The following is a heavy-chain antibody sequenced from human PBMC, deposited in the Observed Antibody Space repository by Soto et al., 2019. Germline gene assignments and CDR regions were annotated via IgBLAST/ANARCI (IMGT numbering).Heavy chain of an antibody. CDR2: IYYSGST. J-gene: IGHJ6*02. V-gene: IGHV4-59*12. D-gene: IGHD3-22*01. CDR3: ARDSGDSSGFHYYYGMDV. Sequence: PSETLSLTCTVSCGSISSYYWSWIRQPPGKGLEWMGYIYYSGSTYCNPSLKTRVTISVDTSKNQFSLKLRSVTAADTAVYYCARDSGDSSGFHYYYGMDVWGQGTTVTVSS. CDR1: CGSISSYY.